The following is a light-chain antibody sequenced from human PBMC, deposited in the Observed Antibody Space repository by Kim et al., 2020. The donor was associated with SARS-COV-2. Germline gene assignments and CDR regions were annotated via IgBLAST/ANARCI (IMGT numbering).Light chain of an antibody. CDR1: KLSSYS. CDR3: HSRESSTTHKYV. V-gene: IGLV3-19*01. J-gene: IGLJ1*01. CDR2: GRN. Sequence: LGQTVRITHRGDKLSSYSASWYQQKPGQPPVPVLYGRNRPSGIPNRLCGSRSGNTASLTIPGAQAEEEADYDCHSRESSTTHKYVFGSGATVTVL.